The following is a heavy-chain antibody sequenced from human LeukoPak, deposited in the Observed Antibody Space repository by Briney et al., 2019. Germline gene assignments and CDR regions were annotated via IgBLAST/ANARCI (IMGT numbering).Heavy chain of an antibody. V-gene: IGHV3-23*01. CDR3: ANVIFLPYFDY. D-gene: IGHD2-15*01. Sequence: GGSVRLSCVTSGFTFTNYAMSWVRQAPGKGLEWVSAISGDGGNTYYADSVKGRFTISRDNSKNTLFLLINSLRAEDTAVYYCANVIFLPYFDYWGQGTLVTVSS. CDR1: GFTFTNYA. J-gene: IGHJ4*02. CDR2: ISGDGGNT.